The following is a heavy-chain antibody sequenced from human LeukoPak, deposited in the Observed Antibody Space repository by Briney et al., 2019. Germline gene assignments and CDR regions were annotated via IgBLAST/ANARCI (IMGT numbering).Heavy chain of an antibody. Sequence: GASVKVSCKASGYTFTSYGISWVRQAPGQGLEWMGWISAYNGNTNYAQKLQGRVTMTTDTSTSTAYMELRSLRSDDTAVYYCARRARGYDSSGLVNMDVWGKGTTVTVSS. V-gene: IGHV1-18*01. CDR2: ISAYNGNT. CDR3: ARRARGYDSSGLVNMDV. J-gene: IGHJ6*03. CDR1: GYTFTSYG. D-gene: IGHD3-22*01.